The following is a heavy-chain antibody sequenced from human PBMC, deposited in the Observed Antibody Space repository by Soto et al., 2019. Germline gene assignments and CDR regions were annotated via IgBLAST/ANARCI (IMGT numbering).Heavy chain of an antibody. CDR2: ISAYNGNT. CDR1: GYTLTSYG. D-gene: IGHD5-12*01. Sequence: ASVKVSCKASGYTLTSYGISWVRQASGQGIEWMGWISAYNGNTNYAQKLQGRVTMTTDTSTSTAYMELRSLRSDDTAVYYCARYSGYDFSVVYGYYYFGMDVWGQGTTVTVSS. J-gene: IGHJ6*02. CDR3: ARYSGYDFSVVYGYYYFGMDV. V-gene: IGHV1-18*01.